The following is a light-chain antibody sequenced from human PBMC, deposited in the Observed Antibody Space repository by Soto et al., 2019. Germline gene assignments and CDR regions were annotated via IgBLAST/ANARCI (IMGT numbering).Light chain of an antibody. CDR1: FSDVGGYDY. CDR2: EVT. J-gene: IGLJ1*01. V-gene: IGLV2-14*01. Sequence: QSVLTQPASVSGSPGQSIAISCTGTFSDVGGYDYVSWYQQHPDKAPKLMIYEVTKRPSGVSNRFSGSKSGNTASLTISGLQAADEADYFCSSYTSTMTNVFGSGTKVTVL. CDR3: SSYTSTMTNV.